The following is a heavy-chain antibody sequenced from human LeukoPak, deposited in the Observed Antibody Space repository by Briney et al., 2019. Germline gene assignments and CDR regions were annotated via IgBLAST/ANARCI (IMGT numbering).Heavy chain of an antibody. CDR2: ISWNSGSI. CDR1: GFTFDDYA. CDR3: AKDISSYYDSSGYSYFDY. J-gene: IGHJ4*02. V-gene: IGHV3-9*01. Sequence: GGSLRLSCAASGFTFDDYAMHWVRQAPGKGLEWVSGISWNSGSIGYADSVKGRFTISRDNAKNSLYLQMNSLRAEDTALYYFAKDISSYYDSSGYSYFDYWGQGTLVTVSS. D-gene: IGHD3-22*01.